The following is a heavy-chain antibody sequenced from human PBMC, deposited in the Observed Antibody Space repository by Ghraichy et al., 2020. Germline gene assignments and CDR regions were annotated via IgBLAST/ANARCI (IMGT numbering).Heavy chain of an antibody. Sequence: SETLSLTCAVYGGSFSGYYWSWIRQPPGKGLEWIGEINHSGSTNYNPSLKSRVTISVDTSKNQFSLKLSSVTAADTAVYYCARGRSGWFPTQRPKERMKGAPFDYWGQGTLVTVSS. J-gene: IGHJ4*02. CDR3: ARGRSGWFPTQRPKERMKGAPFDY. CDR2: INHSGST. V-gene: IGHV4-34*01. CDR1: GGSFSGYY. D-gene: IGHD6-19*01.